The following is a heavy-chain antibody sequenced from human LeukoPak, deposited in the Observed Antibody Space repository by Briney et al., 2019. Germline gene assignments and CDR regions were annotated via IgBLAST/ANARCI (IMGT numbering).Heavy chain of an antibody. Sequence: GGSLRLSCAASGFTFSSYAVSWVRQAPGKGLEWVSAISGSGGSTYYADSVKGRFTISRDNSKNTLYLQMNSLRAEDTAVYYCAKDLVVVPAANFDYWGQGTLVTVSS. D-gene: IGHD2-2*01. CDR3: AKDLVVVPAANFDY. J-gene: IGHJ4*02. CDR2: ISGSGGST. CDR1: GFTFSSYA. V-gene: IGHV3-23*01.